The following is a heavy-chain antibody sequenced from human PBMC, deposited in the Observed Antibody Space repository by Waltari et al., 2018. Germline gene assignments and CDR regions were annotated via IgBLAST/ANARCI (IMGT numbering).Heavy chain of an antibody. CDR1: GGPISSYY. CDR3: ARDLYSSGWYYFDY. D-gene: IGHD6-19*01. J-gene: IGHJ4*02. CDR2: IYYSGST. V-gene: IGHV4-59*01. Sequence: QVQLQESGPGLVKPSETLSLTCTVSGGPISSYYWSWIRQPPGKGLEWIGYIYYSGSTNYNPSLKSRVTISVDTSKNQFSLKLSSVTAADTAVYYCARDLYSSGWYYFDYWGQGTLVTVSS.